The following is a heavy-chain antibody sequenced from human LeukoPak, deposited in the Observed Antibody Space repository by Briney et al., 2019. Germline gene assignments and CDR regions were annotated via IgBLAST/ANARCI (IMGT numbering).Heavy chain of an antibody. V-gene: IGHV3-23*01. CDR3: ARKSASGNYPLDY. D-gene: IGHD3-10*01. J-gene: IGHJ4*02. CDR1: GFNFGSYS. Sequence: GGSLRLSCAASGFNFGSYSMTWVRQAPGKGLEWVSVMSADSATTFYADSVKGRFTISRDNAKNTVFLQMSSLRAEDTALYYCARKSASGNYPLDYWGQETLVTVSS. CDR2: MSADSATT.